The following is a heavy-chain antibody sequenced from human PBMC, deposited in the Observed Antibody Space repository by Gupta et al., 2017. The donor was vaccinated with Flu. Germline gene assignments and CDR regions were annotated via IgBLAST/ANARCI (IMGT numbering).Heavy chain of an antibody. CDR1: Y. CDR3: ARHDVGDLRVDS. CDR2: INHLGSP. D-gene: IGHD4-17*01. Sequence: YWSWIRQSPGKGLEWLGQINHLGSPNYNPSFKSRLSISTDTSNNNFSLRLASVTAADTAIYYCARHDVGDLRVDSWGQGTMVTVSA. V-gene: IGHV4-34*01. J-gene: IGHJ4*02.